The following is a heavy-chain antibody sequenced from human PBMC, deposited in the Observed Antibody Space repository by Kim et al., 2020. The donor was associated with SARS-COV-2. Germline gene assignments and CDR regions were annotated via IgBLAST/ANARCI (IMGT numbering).Heavy chain of an antibody. CDR3: ARVRVTEQQLGGGFDY. CDR1: GFTFSSYG. V-gene: IGHV3-33*05. D-gene: IGHD6-13*01. CDR2: ISYDGSNK. J-gene: IGHJ4*02. Sequence: GGSLRLSCAASGFTFSSYGMHWVRQAPGKGLEWVAVISYDGSNKYYADSVKGRFTISRDNSKNTLYLQMNSLRAEDTAVYYCARVRVTEQQLGGGFDYWGQGTLVTVSS.